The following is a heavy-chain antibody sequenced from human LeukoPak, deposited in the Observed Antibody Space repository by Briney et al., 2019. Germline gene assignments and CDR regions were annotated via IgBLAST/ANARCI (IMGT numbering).Heavy chain of an antibody. CDR1: GGSFSSYA. CDR3: AIILGYCSSSSCYEVDS. V-gene: IGHV1-69*13. J-gene: IGHJ4*02. Sequence: SVKVSCKTSGGSFSSYAISWVRQAPGQGLEWLGGTIPTYGTANYAQKFQGRVTIIADESTSTAYMELSSLRSEDTAVYYCAIILGYCSSSSCYEVDSWGQGTLVTVSS. D-gene: IGHD2-2*01. CDR2: TIPTYGTA.